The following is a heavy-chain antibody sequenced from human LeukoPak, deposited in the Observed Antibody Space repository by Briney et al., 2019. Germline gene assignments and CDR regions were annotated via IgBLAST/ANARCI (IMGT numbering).Heavy chain of an antibody. J-gene: IGHJ4*02. D-gene: IGHD3-22*01. CDR2: ISGSGGST. V-gene: IGHV3-23*01. Sequence: QSGGSLRLSCAASGFTFSSYAMSWVRQAPGKGLEWVSAISGSGGSTYYADSVKGRFTISRDNSKNTLYLQMNSLRAEDTAVYYCAKVSPRYFDSSGYHFFDYWGQGTLVTVSS. CDR3: AKVSPRYFDSSGYHFFDY. CDR1: GFTFSSYA.